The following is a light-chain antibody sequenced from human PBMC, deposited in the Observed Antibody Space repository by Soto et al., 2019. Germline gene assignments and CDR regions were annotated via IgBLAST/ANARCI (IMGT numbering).Light chain of an antibody. CDR3: SSYRTTSPCV. CDR2: EVS. J-gene: IGLJ1*01. V-gene: IGLV2-14*01. Sequence: QSVLTQPASVSGSPGQAITISCTGTSSDIGGYNYVSWYDHHPGKAPRLIIYEVSNRPSGVSIRFSGSKSGSTAFLTISGLQAEDEAHYYCSSYRTTSPCVFGTGTKVTVL. CDR1: SSDIGGYNY.